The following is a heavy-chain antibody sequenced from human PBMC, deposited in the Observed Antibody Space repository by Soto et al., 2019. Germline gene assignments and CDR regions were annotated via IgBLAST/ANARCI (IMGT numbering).Heavy chain of an antibody. CDR2: ISAYNGNT. V-gene: IGHV1-18*01. Sequence: GASVKVSCKASGYTFTSYGISWVRQAPGQGLEWMGWISAYNGNTNYAQKLQGRVTMTTDTSTSTAYMELRSLRSDDTAVYYCARAYSSGWYPGPVDYWGQGTLVTVSS. CDR3: ARAYSSGWYPGPVDY. CDR1: GYTFTSYG. J-gene: IGHJ4*02. D-gene: IGHD6-19*01.